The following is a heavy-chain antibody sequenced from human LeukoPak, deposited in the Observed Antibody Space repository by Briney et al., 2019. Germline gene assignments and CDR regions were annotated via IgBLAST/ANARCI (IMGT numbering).Heavy chain of an antibody. CDR3: ARGRGVAAAATLGDY. J-gene: IGHJ4*02. D-gene: IGHD6-13*01. Sequence: ASVKVSCKASGYTFTSYGISWVRQAPGQGLEWMGWISAYNGNTNYAQKFQGRVTMTRNTSISTAYMELSSLRSEDTAVYYCARGRGVAAAATLGDYWGQGTLVTVSS. V-gene: IGHV1-18*01. CDR1: GYTFTSYG. CDR2: ISAYNGNT.